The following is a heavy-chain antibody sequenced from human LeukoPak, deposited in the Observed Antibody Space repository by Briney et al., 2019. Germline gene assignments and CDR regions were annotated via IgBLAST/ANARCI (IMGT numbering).Heavy chain of an antibody. Sequence: GGSLRLSCAVSGFTFSGFWMSWSRQAPGKGLEWVANIKQDGSEKYYVDSVKGRFTISRDNAKNSLYLQMNSLRAEDTAVYYCASGPAAINWGQGTLVTVSS. CDR3: ASGPAAIN. CDR1: GFTFSGFW. V-gene: IGHV3-7*01. D-gene: IGHD2-2*02. CDR2: IKQDGSEK. J-gene: IGHJ4*02.